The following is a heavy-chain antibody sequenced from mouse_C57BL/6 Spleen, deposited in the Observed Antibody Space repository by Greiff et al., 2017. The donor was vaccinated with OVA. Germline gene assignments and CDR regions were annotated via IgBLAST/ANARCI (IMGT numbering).Heavy chain of an antibody. CDR3: ARSGYGNYLYYAMDY. CDR2: IDPSDSYT. CDR1: GYTFTSYW. D-gene: IGHD2-10*02. V-gene: IGHV1-69*01. Sequence: QVQLQQPGAELVLPGASVKLSCKASGYTFTSYWMHWVKQRPGQGLEWIGEIDPSDSYTNYNQKFKGKSTLTVDKSSSTAYMQLRSLTSEDTAVYYCARSGYGNYLYYAMDYWGQGTSVTVSS. J-gene: IGHJ4*01.